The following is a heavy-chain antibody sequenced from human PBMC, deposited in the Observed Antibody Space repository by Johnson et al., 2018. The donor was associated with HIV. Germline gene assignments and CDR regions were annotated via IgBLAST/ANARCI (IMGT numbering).Heavy chain of an antibody. CDR2: TQYDGSNK. V-gene: IGHV3-30*02. D-gene: IGHD3-22*01. Sequence: QVQLVESGGGLVQPGRSLRLSCAASGFTFSSYGIHWVRQAPGKGLEWVAFTQYDGSNKYYADSMKGRFTISRDNSKKTLYLQMNSLRPEDTAVYYCAKETRDSRSAFDIWSQGTMVTVSS. CDR3: AKETRDSRSAFDI. CDR1: GFTFSSYG. J-gene: IGHJ3*02.